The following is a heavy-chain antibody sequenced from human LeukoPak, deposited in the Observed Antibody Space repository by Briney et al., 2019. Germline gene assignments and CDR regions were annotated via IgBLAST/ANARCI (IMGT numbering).Heavy chain of an antibody. Sequence: SETLSLTCTVSGGSISSYYWSWIRQPAGKGLEWIGRIYTSGSTNYNPSLKSRVTMSVDTSKNQFSLKLSSVTAADTAVYYCARGLTPSPRGYSGYGKNYYYYYKDVWGKGTTVTVSS. J-gene: IGHJ6*03. V-gene: IGHV4-4*07. CDR2: IYTSGST. CDR3: ARGLTPSPRGYSGYGKNYYYYYKDV. CDR1: GGSISSYY. D-gene: IGHD5-12*01.